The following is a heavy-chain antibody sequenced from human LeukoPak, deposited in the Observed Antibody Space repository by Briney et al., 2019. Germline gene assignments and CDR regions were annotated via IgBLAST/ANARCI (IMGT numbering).Heavy chain of an antibody. D-gene: IGHD3-10*01. J-gene: IGHJ4*02. V-gene: IGHV1-18*01. CDR1: GYTFTSYG. CDR3: ARGEYYYGSGSYYNFDY. CDR2: ISAYNGNT. Sequence: ASVKVPCKASGYTFTSYGISWVRQAPGQGLEWMGWISAYNGNTNYAQKLQGRVTMTTDTSTSTAYMELRSLRSDDTAVYYCARGEYYYGSGSYYNFDYWGQGTLVTVSS.